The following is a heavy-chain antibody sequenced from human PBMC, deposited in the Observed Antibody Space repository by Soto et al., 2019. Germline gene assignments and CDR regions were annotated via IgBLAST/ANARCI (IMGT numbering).Heavy chain of an antibody. J-gene: IGHJ6*02. CDR3: ARDQRLEPHYYYGMDV. Sequence: QVQLQESGPGLVRPSETLSLTCTVSGGSGRSGRYYWGWIRQPPGKGLEWIGYVYYSGNTNYHPSLKSRATISIDTFNDQFFLKLTSVTDANTATYYCARDQRLEPHYYYGMDVWGQGTTVTVSS. CDR2: VYYSGNT. D-gene: IGHD1-1*01. V-gene: IGHV4-61*01. CDR1: GGSGRSGRYY.